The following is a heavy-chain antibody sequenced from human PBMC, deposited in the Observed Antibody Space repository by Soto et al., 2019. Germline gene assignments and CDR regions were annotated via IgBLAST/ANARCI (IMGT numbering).Heavy chain of an antibody. Sequence: GESLKISCKGSGYSFTSYWIGWVRQMPGKGLEWMGIIYPGDSDTRYSPSFQGQVTISADKSISTAYLQWSSLKASDTAMYYCARTAMDNYYYYYGMDVWGQGTTVTVSS. D-gene: IGHD5-18*01. CDR2: IYPGDSDT. CDR3: ARTAMDNYYYYYGMDV. V-gene: IGHV5-51*01. J-gene: IGHJ6*02. CDR1: GYSFTSYW.